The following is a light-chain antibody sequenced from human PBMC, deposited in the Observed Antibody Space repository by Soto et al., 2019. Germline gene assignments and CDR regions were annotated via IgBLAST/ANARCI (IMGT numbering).Light chain of an antibody. CDR1: QSVSSN. V-gene: IGKV3-15*01. CDR2: GTS. CDR3: QQYNHWPPVT. J-gene: IGKJ4*01. Sequence: EIVMTQSPATLSVSPGERATLSCRASQSVSSNLAWYQQKPGQAPRLLIYGTSTRATGIPARFSGSESGTEFSLTISSLQSEDFAVNYCQQYNHWPPVTFGGGTKVELK.